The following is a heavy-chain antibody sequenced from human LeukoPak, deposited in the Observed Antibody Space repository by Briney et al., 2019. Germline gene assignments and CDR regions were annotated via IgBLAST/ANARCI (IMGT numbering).Heavy chain of an antibody. CDR2: IYTSGST. D-gene: IGHD2-21*01. CDR3: ARVDPCGGDCYSDYYYYMDV. V-gene: IGHV4-4*07. Sequence: SETLSLTCTVSGGSISSYYWSWIRQPAGKGLEWIGRIYTSGSTNYNPSLKSRVTISVDVSKNQFSLKLSSVTSADTAVYYCARVDPCGGDCYSDYYYYMDVWGKGTTVTVSS. CDR1: GGSISSYY. J-gene: IGHJ6*03.